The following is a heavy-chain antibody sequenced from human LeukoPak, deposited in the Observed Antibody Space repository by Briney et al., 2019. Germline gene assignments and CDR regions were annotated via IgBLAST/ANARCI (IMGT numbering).Heavy chain of an antibody. CDR1: GFTFSSYA. V-gene: IGHV3-30-3*01. CDR3: ARDSAGTAFDY. D-gene: IGHD6-13*01. CDR2: ISYDGSNK. J-gene: IGHJ4*02. Sequence: GRSLRLSCAASGFTFSSYAMHWVRQAPGKGLEWVAVISYDGSNKYYADSVKGRFTISRDSSKNTLYLQMNSLRAEDTAVYYCARDSAGTAFDYWGQGTLVTVSS.